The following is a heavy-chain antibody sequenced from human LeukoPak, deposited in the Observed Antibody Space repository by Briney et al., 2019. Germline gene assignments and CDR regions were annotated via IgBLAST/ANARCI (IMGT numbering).Heavy chain of an antibody. CDR3: AKDIWFGDYYYYMDV. Sequence: GGSLRLSCAASGFTFSSYAMSWVRQAPGKGLEWVSAISGSGGSTYYADSVKGRFTISRDNSKNTLYLQMNSLRAEDTAVYYCAKDIWFGDYYYYMDVWGKGTTVTVSS. CDR2: ISGSGGST. V-gene: IGHV3-23*01. CDR1: GFTFSSYA. D-gene: IGHD3-10*01. J-gene: IGHJ6*03.